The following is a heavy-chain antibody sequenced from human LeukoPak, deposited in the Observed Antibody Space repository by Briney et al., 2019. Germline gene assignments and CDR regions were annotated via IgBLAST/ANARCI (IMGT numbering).Heavy chain of an antibody. CDR2: IYYSGST. CDR3: ARAADGYGDYTHWFDP. V-gene: IGHV4-59*01. Sequence: SETLSLTCTVSGGSISSYYWSWIRQPPGKGLEWIGYIYYSGSTNYNPSLKSRVTISVDTSKNQFSLKLSSVTAADTAVYYCARAADGYGDYTHWFDPWGQGTLVTVSS. CDR1: GGSISSYY. D-gene: IGHD4-17*01. J-gene: IGHJ5*02.